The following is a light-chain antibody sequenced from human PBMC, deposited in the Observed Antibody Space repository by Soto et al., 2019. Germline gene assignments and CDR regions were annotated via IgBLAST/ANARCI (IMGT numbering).Light chain of an antibody. Sequence: QSVLTQPPSVSGTPGQRVSISCTGTSSNLGAGYDVHWYQQLPGAAPRLLIFGNNVRPSGVPDRFSGSKSGTSASLAITGLQAEDEAIYHCQSYDGSLATSNFGAGTKLTVL. V-gene: IGLV1-40*01. CDR2: GNN. J-gene: IGLJ2*01. CDR1: SSNLGAGYD. CDR3: QSYDGSLATSN.